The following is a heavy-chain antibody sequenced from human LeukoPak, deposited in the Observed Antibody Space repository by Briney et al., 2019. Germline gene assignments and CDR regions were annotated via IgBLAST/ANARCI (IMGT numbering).Heavy chain of an antibody. Sequence: GGSLRLSCAASGFTFSSYGMHWVRQAPGKGREWVAVIWYDGSNKYYADSVKGRFTISRDNSKNTLYLQMTSLRAEDTAVYYCAKGYYRSSYVDYWGQGTLVTVSS. V-gene: IGHV3-33*06. CDR1: GFTFSSYG. CDR3: AKGYYRSSYVDY. CDR2: IWYDGSNK. D-gene: IGHD6-6*01. J-gene: IGHJ4*02.